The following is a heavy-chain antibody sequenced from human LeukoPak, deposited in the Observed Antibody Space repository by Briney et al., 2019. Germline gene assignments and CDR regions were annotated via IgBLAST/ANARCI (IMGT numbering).Heavy chain of an antibody. V-gene: IGHV1-18*01. CDR1: GYTFTSYG. CDR2: ISAYNGNT. CDR3: AREGFNYYDSSGYYSLYYYYYGMDV. J-gene: IGHJ6*02. D-gene: IGHD3-22*01. Sequence: ASVTVSCKASGYTFTSYGISWVRQAPGQGLEWMGWISAYNGNTNYAQKLQGRVTMTTDTSTSTAYMELRSLRSDDTAVYYCAREGFNYYDSSGYYSLYYYYYGMDVWGQGTTVTVSS.